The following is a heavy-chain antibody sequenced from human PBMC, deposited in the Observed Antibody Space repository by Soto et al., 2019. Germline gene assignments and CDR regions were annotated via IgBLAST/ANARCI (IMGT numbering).Heavy chain of an antibody. CDR3: VWSRARSPGNWFDA. V-gene: IGHV1-3*01. CDR1: GYTFSNHA. CDR2: VNAANGDT. Sequence: QVQLVQSGAEVKQPGASVKVSCKTSGYTFSNHAIHWVRQAPGRRLEWLGWVNAANGDTRSSVTFQGRVTITRDTFATTACMGLSSLNSDDTAVYYCVWSRARSPGNWFDAWGQGTMVTVSS. J-gene: IGHJ5*02. D-gene: IGHD2-8*02.